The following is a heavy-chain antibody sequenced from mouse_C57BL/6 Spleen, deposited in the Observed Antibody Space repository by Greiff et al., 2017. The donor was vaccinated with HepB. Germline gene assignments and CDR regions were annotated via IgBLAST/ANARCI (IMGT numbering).Heavy chain of an antibody. CDR3: ARSRDYYCMDY. Sequence: VQLQESGPELVKPGASVKISCKASGYAFSSSWMNWVKQRPGKGLEWIGRIYTGDGDTNYNGKFKGKATLTAVKSSSTAYMQLSSRTTEESAVYFCARSRDYYCMDYWGQGTSVTVSS. CDR2: IYTGDGDT. CDR1: GYAFSSSW. V-gene: IGHV1-82*01. J-gene: IGHJ4*01.